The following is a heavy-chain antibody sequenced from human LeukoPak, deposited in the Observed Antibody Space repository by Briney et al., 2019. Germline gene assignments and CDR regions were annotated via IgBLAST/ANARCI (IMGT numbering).Heavy chain of an antibody. CDR2: ISSSSSYI. Sequence: GGSLRLSCAASGFTFSSYSMNWVRQAPGKGLEWVSSISSSSSYIYYADSVKGRFTISRDNGKNSLYLQLNSLRAEDTAVYYCATDRGFASFDYWGQGTLVTVSS. J-gene: IGHJ4*02. D-gene: IGHD3-3*01. V-gene: IGHV3-21*01. CDR1: GFTFSSYS. CDR3: ATDRGFASFDY.